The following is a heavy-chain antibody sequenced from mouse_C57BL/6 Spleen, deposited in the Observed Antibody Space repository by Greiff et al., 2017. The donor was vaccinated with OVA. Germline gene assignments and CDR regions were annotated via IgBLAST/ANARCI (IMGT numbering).Heavy chain of an antibody. CDR1: GYSITSGYY. D-gene: IGHD4-1*01. Sequence: EVKLMESGPGLVKPSQSLSLTCSVTGYSITSGYYWNWIRQFPGNKLEWMGYISYDGSNNYNPSLKNRISITRDTSKNQFFLKLNSVTTEDTATYYCARDNWDGPGLFDYWGQGTTLTVSS. CDR3: ARDNWDGPGLFDY. J-gene: IGHJ2*01. V-gene: IGHV3-6*01. CDR2: ISYDGSN.